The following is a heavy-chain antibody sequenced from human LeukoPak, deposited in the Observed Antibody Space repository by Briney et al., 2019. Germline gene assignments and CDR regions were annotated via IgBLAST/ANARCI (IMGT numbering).Heavy chain of an antibody. J-gene: IGHJ4*02. CDR3: ARGDYDYVWGSYRYPY. Sequence: GGSLRLSCVASGFTFSSRDWMTWVRQAPGKGLEWVANIKQDGSEKNYVDSVKGRFTISRDNAKNSVDLQMNSLRVEDTAVYYCARGDYDYVWGSYRYPYWGQGTLVTVSS. D-gene: IGHD3-16*02. CDR1: GFTFSSRDW. V-gene: IGHV3-7*01. CDR2: IKQDGSEK.